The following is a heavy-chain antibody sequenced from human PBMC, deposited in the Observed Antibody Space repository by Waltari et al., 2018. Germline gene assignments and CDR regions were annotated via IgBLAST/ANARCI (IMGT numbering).Heavy chain of an antibody. CDR2: IIPLLGIA. D-gene: IGHD1-26*01. V-gene: IGHV1-69*02. CDR1: GGTFSSYT. Sequence: QVQLVQSGAEVKKPGSSVKVSCKASGGTFSSYTISWVRQAPGQGLEWMGRIIPLLGIANYAQKFQGRVTITADKSTSTAYMELSSLRSEDTAVYYCARYSGSTGGSYWGQGTLVTVSS. J-gene: IGHJ4*02. CDR3: ARYSGSTGGSY.